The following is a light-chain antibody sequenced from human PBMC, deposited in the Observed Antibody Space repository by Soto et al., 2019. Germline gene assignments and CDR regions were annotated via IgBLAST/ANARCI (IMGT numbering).Light chain of an antibody. V-gene: IGKV3-11*01. CDR2: DAY. J-gene: IGKJ2*01. Sequence: EIVLTQSPATLSLSPGERATLSCRASQSVRGYLAWYQQKLGQAPRLLISDAYNRAAGVPARFSGSGSGADFTLTISSLQPEDFATYYCQQSYSIPRTFGQGTKLQIK. CDR1: QSVRGY. CDR3: QQSYSIPRT.